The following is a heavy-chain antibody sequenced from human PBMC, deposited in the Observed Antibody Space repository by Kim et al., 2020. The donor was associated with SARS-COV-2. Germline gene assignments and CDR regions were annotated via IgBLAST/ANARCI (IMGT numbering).Heavy chain of an antibody. CDR2: IIPIFGTA. CDR3: ARIPLRIAARSPRSYYYYGMDV. J-gene: IGHJ6*02. CDR1: GGTFSSYA. D-gene: IGHD6-6*01. Sequence: SVKVSCKASGGTFSSYAISWVRQAPGQGLEWMGGIIPIFGTANYAQKFQGRVTITADESTSTAYMELSSLRSEDTAVYYCARIPLRIAARSPRSYYYYGMDVWGQGTTVTVSS. V-gene: IGHV1-69*13.